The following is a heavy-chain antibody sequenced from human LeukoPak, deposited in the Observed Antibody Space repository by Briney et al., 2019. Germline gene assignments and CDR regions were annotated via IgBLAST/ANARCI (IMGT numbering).Heavy chain of an antibody. D-gene: IGHD3-9*01. CDR1: GESFSGHY. J-gene: IGHJ4*02. V-gene: IGHV4-34*01. CDR2: INDSGST. Sequence: SETLSPTCAVYGESFSGHYWSWIRQPPGKGLEWIGEINDSGSTNYTPSLKSRVTISVDTSKNQFSLRLSSVTAADTAVYYCARASDPILTGFDYWGQGNLVTVSS. CDR3: ARASDPILTGFDY.